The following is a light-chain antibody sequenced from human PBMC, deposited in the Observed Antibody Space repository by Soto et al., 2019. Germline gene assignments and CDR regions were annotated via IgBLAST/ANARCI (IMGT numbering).Light chain of an antibody. V-gene: IGKV1-6*01. CDR1: QGIRND. CDR3: LQDINYPWT. CDR2: AAS. J-gene: IGKJ1*01. Sequence: AIQMTQSPSSLSAALGDRFAITCRASQGIRNDLGWYQQKPGKAPKRLIYAASSLQSGVPSRFSGSGSGTDFTLAISSLQPEDSATYYCLQDINYPWTFGQGTKVDI.